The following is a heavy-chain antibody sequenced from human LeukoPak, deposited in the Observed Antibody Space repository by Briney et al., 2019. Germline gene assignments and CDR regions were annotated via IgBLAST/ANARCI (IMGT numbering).Heavy chain of an antibody. Sequence: GRSLRLSCAASGFTFSSYAMHWVRQAPGKGLEWVAVISYDGSNKYYADYVNGRFTISRDNSKNTLYLQMNSLRAEDTAVYYCARDQEPIRTYFDYWGQGTLVTVSS. CDR3: ARDQEPIRTYFDY. D-gene: IGHD3-9*01. CDR1: GFTFSSYA. J-gene: IGHJ4*02. CDR2: ISYDGSNK. V-gene: IGHV3-30-3*01.